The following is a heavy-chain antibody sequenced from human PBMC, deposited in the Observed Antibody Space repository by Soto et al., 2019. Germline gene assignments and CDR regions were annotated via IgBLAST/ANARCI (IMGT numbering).Heavy chain of an antibody. V-gene: IGHV1-18*01. CDR3: AMGSSSWSGY. CDR1: GYTFTSYG. Sequence: QVQLVQSGAEVKKPGASVKVSCKASGYTFTSYGITWVRQAPGQGLEWMGWISADNGNTNYAQKLQDRVTMTTDTSASTAYVELGSLRSDGTAVCDCAMGSSSWSGYWGQGTLVTVSS. CDR2: ISADNGNT. J-gene: IGHJ4*02. D-gene: IGHD6-13*01.